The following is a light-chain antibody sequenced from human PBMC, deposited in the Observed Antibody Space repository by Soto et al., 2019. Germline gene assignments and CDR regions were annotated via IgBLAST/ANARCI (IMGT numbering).Light chain of an antibody. CDR2: GAS. CDR1: QSVTSGY. V-gene: IGKV3-15*01. CDR3: QQYNNWPPWT. Sequence: EIVLTQSPGTLSLSPGERATLSCRASQSVTSGYLAWYQQKPGQPPRLLIYGASTRATGIPARFSGSGSGTEFTLTISSLQSEDFAVYYCQQYNNWPPWTFGQGTKVDIK. J-gene: IGKJ1*01.